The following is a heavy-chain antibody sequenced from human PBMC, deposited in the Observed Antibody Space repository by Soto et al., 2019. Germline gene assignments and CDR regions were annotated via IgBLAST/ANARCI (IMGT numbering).Heavy chain of an antibody. CDR2: ISSSGSTI. V-gene: IGHV3-48*03. J-gene: IGHJ6*02. D-gene: IGHD3-10*01. CDR1: GFTFSSYE. CDR3: AGRGGAKNHLLWFGEFPPVYHYGMDV. Sequence: GGSLRLSCAASGFTFSSYEMNWVRQAPGKGLEWVSYISSSGSTIYYADSVKGRFTISRDNAKNSLYLQMNSLRAEDTAVYYCAGRGGAKNHLLWFGEFPPVYHYGMDVWGQGTTVTVSS.